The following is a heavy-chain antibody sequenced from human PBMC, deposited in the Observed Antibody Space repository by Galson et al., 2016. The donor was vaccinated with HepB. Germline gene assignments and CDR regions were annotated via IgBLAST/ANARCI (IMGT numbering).Heavy chain of an antibody. V-gene: IGHV5-51*01. CDR1: GYIFNNFW. Sequence: QSGAEVKKPGESLKISCKGSGYIFNNFWVAWVRQMPGKGLEWMGIIYPGDSHSRYSPSLQGQVTISADKSINTAYLQWSSLTASGTAVYYRARTHTGGTDYHHHAIDVWGQGTPVTVSS. D-gene: IGHD2-8*02. J-gene: IGHJ6*02. CDR3: ARTHTGGTDYHHHAIDV. CDR2: IYPGDSHS.